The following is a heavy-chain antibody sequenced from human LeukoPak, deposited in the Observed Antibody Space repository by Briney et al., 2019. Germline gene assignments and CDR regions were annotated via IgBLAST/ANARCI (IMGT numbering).Heavy chain of an antibody. Sequence: ASVKVSCKASGGTFSSYAINWVRQAPGQGLEWMGGIIPIFGTTNCAQKFQGRVTITADKSTSTAYMELSSLRSDDTAVYYCARHGGSYYRWFDPWGQGTLVTVSS. D-gene: IGHD1-26*01. CDR2: IIPIFGTT. CDR1: GGTFSSYA. CDR3: ARHGGSYYRWFDP. V-gene: IGHV1-69*06. J-gene: IGHJ5*02.